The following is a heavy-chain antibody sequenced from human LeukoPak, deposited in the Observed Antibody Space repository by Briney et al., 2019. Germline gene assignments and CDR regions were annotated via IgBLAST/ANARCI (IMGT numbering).Heavy chain of an antibody. J-gene: IGHJ4*02. CDR1: GGSISSGDYY. CDR2: IYYSGTT. Sequence: SETLSLTCTVSGGSISSGDYYWTWIRQPPGKGLEWVGYIYYSGTTYYNPSLKSRVTISVASPKNQFSLKVRFVTAADTAVYYCARHLGVGATPVDYWGQGTLVTVSS. D-gene: IGHD1-26*01. CDR3: ARHLGVGATPVDY. V-gene: IGHV4-30-4*01.